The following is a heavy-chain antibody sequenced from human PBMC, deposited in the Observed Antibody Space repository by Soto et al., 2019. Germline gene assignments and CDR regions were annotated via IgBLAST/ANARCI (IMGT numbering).Heavy chain of an antibody. J-gene: IGHJ4*02. V-gene: IGHV3-23*01. CDR3: AKDKGVRGDYMGFDY. Sequence: GGSLRLSCAASGFTFNSYAMSWVRQAPGKGLEWVSSISGSGDSTYNADSVKGRFTISRDNSKNTLYLQMNSLRVEDTAVYYCAKDKGVRGDYMGFDYWGQGSLVTVSS. D-gene: IGHD4-17*01. CDR2: ISGSGDST. CDR1: GFTFNSYA.